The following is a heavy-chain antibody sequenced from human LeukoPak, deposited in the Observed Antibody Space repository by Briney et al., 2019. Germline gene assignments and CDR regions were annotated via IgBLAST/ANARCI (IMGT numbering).Heavy chain of an antibody. V-gene: IGHV3-66*02. CDR2: IYSGGCT. CDR1: GFTVSSNY. D-gene: IGHD6-6*01. Sequence: PGGSLRLSCAASGFTVSSNYMSWVRQAPGKGLEWVSVIYSGGCTYYADSVKGRFTISRDNSKNTLYLQMNSLRAEDTAVYYCARPISSSSQLGFDYWGQGTLVTVSS. J-gene: IGHJ4*02. CDR3: ARPISSSSQLGFDY.